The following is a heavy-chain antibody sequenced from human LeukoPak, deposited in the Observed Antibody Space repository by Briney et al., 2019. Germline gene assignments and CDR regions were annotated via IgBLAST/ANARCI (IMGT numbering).Heavy chain of an antibody. CDR3: ARIESYYDSSCYYYFDY. CDR2: IYYSGST. V-gene: IGHV4-39*01. D-gene: IGHD3-22*01. Sequence: PSETLSLTCTVSGGSISSSSYYWGWIRQPPGKGLEWIGSIYYSGSTYYNPSLKSRVTISVDTSKNQFSLKLSSVTAAYTAVYYCARIESYYDSSCYYYFDYWGQGTLVTVSS. CDR1: GGSISSSSYY. J-gene: IGHJ4*02.